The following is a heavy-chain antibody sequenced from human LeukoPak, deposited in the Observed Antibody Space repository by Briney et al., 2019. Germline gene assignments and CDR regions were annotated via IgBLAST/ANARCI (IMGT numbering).Heavy chain of an antibody. Sequence: ASVKVSCKASGYTFTSYAINWVRQAPGQGLEWMRWINTNTGNPTYAQGFTGRFVFSLDTSVSTAYLQISSLKAEDTAVYYCARDTPGLRYWGQGTLVTVSS. CDR2: INTNTGNP. V-gene: IGHV7-4-1*02. J-gene: IGHJ4*02. CDR3: ARDTPGLRY. CDR1: GYTFTSYA. D-gene: IGHD7-27*01.